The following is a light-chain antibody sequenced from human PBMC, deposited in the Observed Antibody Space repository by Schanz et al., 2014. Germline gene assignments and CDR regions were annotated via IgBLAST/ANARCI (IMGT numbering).Light chain of an antibody. CDR1: QSVRSIY. V-gene: IGKV3-20*01. J-gene: IGKJ1*01. CDR2: NAS. CDR3: QQCGSSPWT. Sequence: EIVLTQSPGTLSLSPGERATLSCRASQSVRSIYLGWYQQKPGQAPSLLIYNASRRATGIPDRFSGSGSGTDFILTISRLEPEDFAVYYCQQCGSSPWTFGQGTKV.